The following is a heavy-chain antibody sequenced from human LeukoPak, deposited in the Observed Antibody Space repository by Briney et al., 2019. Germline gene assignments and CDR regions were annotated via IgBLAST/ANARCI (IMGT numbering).Heavy chain of an antibody. J-gene: IGHJ4*02. V-gene: IGHV4-30-2*01. D-gene: IGHD3-10*01. CDR1: GGSISSGGYY. CDR3: ARGRGVGRLLWFGELTL. Sequence: PSETLSLTCTVSGGSISSGGYYWSWIRQPPGKGLEWIGYIYHSGSTYYNPSLKSRVTISVDTSKNQFSLKLSSVTAADTAVYYCARGRGVGRLLWFGELTLWGQGTLVTVSS. CDR2: IYHSGST.